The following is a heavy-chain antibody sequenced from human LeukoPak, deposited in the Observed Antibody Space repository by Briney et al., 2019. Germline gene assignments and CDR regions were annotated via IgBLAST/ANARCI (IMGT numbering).Heavy chain of an antibody. CDR1: GFTFSYHW. J-gene: IGHJ4*02. Sequence: GGSLTLSCAASGFTFSYHWMTWVRQAPGKGLEWVANIKNDGAVKNYVDSVKGRFTISRDNAKNSLYLQMSSLRAEDTAVYYCAKDSYSKGDFWGQGVLVTVSS. V-gene: IGHV3-7*01. CDR2: IKNDGAVK. CDR3: AKDSYSKGDF. D-gene: IGHD6-13*01.